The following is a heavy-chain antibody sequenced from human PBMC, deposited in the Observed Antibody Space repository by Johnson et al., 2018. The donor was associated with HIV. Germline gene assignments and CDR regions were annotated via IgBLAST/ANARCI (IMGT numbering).Heavy chain of an antibody. Sequence: QVQLVESGGGVVQPGRSLRLSCAASGFTFSSYAMHWVRQAPGKGLEWVAVISYDGSNKYYADSVKGRFTISRDSSKNTLYLQMSSLRAQDTAVYYCARGSRYTYDHDDAHILHAFDIWGQGTMVTVSS. CDR2: ISYDGSNK. J-gene: IGHJ3*02. CDR1: GFTFSSYA. V-gene: IGHV3-30*04. CDR3: ARGSRYTYDHDDAHILHAFDI. D-gene: IGHD3-22*01.